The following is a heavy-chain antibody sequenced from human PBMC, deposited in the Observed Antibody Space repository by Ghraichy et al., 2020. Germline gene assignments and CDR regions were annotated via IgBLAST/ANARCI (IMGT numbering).Heavy chain of an antibody. CDR3: AKGNGRYYYEY. Sequence: GGSLRLSCAASGFTFSTYAMSWVRQAPGKGLEWVSSISASGGSTYYADSVKGRFTISRDDSRNTLYLQMNSLRAEDTAVYHCAKGNGRYYYEYWGQGTLVTASS. D-gene: IGHD1-26*01. CDR2: ISASGGST. J-gene: IGHJ4*02. CDR1: GFTFSTYA. V-gene: IGHV3-23*01.